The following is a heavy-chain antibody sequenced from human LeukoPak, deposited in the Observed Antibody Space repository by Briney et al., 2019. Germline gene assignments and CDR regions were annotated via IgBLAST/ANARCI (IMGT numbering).Heavy chain of an antibody. CDR3: ARDWSHGLDY. CDR2: MSSSGSTI. Sequence: GGSLRLSCAASGFTFSNYEMNWVRQAPGKGLEWASYMSSSGSTIYYADSVKGRFTISRDNAKNSLYLQMNSLRAEDTAVYYCARDWSHGLDYWGQGTLVTVSS. J-gene: IGHJ4*02. CDR1: GFTFSNYE. V-gene: IGHV3-48*03.